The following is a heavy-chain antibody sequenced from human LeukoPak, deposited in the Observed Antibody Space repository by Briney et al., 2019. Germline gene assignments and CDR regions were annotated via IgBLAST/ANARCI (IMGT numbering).Heavy chain of an antibody. CDR1: GYTFTSYA. CDR2: ISAGNGNT. V-gene: IGHV1-3*03. Sequence: ASVKVSCKASGYTFTSYAMHWVRQAPGQRLEWMGWISAGNGNTKYSQEFQGRVTITRDTSASTAYMELSSLRSEDMAVYYCARESRSGYYYVTGYYFDYWGQGTLVTVSS. J-gene: IGHJ4*02. D-gene: IGHD3-22*01. CDR3: ARESRSGYYYVTGYYFDY.